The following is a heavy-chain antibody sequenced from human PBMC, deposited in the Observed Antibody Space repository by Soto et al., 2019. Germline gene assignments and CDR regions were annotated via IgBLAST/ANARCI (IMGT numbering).Heavy chain of an antibody. V-gene: IGHV2-5*02. D-gene: IGHD3-3*01. CDR1: GFSLITSGAA. Sequence: QINLIESGTTLVKPTQTLTLTCTFSGFSLITSGAAVGWVRQPPGRALEWLALIYWDGDKRYNAYLGNRQTITKDTSMNQEVLPLTNVNPANTTTYYSTHRATITIYGLIIDNGIWIVPWGQGTRVIVSS. CDR3: THRATITIYGLIIDNGIWIVP. J-gene: IGHJ5*02. CDR2: IYWDGDK.